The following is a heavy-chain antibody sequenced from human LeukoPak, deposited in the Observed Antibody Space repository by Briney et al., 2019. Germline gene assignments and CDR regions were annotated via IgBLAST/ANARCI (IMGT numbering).Heavy chain of an antibody. CDR3: ARQGYSSSYYFDY. D-gene: IGHD6-19*01. CDR1: GGSFSGYY. Sequence: SETLPLTCAVYGGSFSGYYWSWIRQPPGKGLEWIGYIYYSGSTNYNPSLKSRVTISVDTSKNQFSLKLSSVTAADTAVYYCARQGYSSSYYFDYWGQGTLVTVSS. J-gene: IGHJ4*02. V-gene: IGHV4-59*08. CDR2: IYYSGST.